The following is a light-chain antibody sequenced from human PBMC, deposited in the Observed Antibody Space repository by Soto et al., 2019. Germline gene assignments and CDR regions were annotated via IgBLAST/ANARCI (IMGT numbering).Light chain of an antibody. CDR2: DTS. CDR3: QQSYSAPPVT. J-gene: IGKJ4*01. V-gene: IGKV3-11*01. Sequence: EVVLTQSPGTLSLSPGERATLSCRASQRVNSYLNWYQQRPGQSPRLLVYDTSSRATGIPARFSGSGSGTDFTLTISSLEPEDFATYYCQQSYSAPPVTFGGGTKVEI. CDR1: QRVNSY.